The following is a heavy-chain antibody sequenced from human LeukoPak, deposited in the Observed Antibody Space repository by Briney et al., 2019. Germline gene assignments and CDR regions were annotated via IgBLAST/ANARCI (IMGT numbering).Heavy chain of an antibody. J-gene: IGHJ4*02. D-gene: IGHD1-14*01. V-gene: IGHV5-51*01. CDR2: IYPGDSDT. CDR3: ARSPILRGGNYFDS. Sequence: GESLKISCNGSGYPFTSYWITWVRQMPGKGLEWMGIIYPGDSDTRYSPSFQGQVTISADKSISTTYLQWSSLKASDTAMYYCARSPILRGGNYFDSWGQGTLVTVSS. CDR1: GYPFTSYW.